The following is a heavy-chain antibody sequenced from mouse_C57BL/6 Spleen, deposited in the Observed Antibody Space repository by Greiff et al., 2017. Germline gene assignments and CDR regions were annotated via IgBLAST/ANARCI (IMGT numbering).Heavy chain of an antibody. Sequence: VQLKESGTVLARPGASVKMSCKTSGYTFTSYWMHWVKQRPGQGLEWIGAIYPGNSDTSYNQKFKGKAKLTAVTSASTAYMELSSLTNEDSAVYYCTRDYGYYYARDNWGQGTSGTVSS. CDR3: TRDYGYYYARDN. D-gene: IGHD2-2*01. V-gene: IGHV1-5*01. CDR1: GYTFTSYW. J-gene: IGHJ4*01. CDR2: IYPGNSDT.